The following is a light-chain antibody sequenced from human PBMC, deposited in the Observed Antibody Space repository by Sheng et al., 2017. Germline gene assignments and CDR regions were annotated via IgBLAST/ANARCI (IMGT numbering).Light chain of an antibody. J-gene: IGKJ5*01. V-gene: IGKV3-15*01. CDR2: GVS. CDR3: QQYNNWPPIT. Sequence: ETVLTQSPATLSVSLGERVTLSCRASQNIDTHLAWYHQQPGQAPRLVIHGVSTRATGVPARFSGSGSGTEFTLTISSLQSEDFAVYYCQQYNNWPPITFGQGTRLEI. CDR1: QNIDTH.